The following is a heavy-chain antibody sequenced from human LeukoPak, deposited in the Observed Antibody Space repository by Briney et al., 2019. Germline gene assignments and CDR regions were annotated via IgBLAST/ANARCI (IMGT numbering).Heavy chain of an antibody. D-gene: IGHD3-22*01. CDR2: INPSGGST. Sequence: GASVKVSCKASGYTFTRYYMQWVRQAPGQGLEWMGIINPSGGSTSYAQKFQGRVTMTRDTSTSTVYMELSSLRSEDTAVYYCARAYYYDSSGCYPGGDYWGQGTLVTVSS. CDR3: ARAYYYDSSGCYPGGDY. CDR1: GYTFTRYY. J-gene: IGHJ4*02. V-gene: IGHV1-46*01.